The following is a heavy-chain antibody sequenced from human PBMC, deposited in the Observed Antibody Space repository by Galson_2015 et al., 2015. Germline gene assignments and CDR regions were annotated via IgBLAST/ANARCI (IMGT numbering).Heavy chain of an antibody. Sequence: QSGAEVIKPGESLLISCRGSGYSFTSYWVSWVRQMPGKGLEWIGRMDPSDAYTNYSPSFQGHVTISADKSISTAYLQWSSLNASDTAMYYCARQYYYGSGSKYWFDPWGQGTLVTVSS. CDR3: ARQYYYGSGSKYWFDP. CDR1: GYSFTSYW. CDR2: MDPSDAYT. D-gene: IGHD3-10*01. J-gene: IGHJ5*02. V-gene: IGHV5-10-1*01.